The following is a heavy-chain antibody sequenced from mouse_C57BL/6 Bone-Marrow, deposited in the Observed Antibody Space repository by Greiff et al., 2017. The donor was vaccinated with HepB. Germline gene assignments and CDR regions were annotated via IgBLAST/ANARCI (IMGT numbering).Heavy chain of an antibody. V-gene: IGHV1-22*01. CDR2: INPNNGGT. D-gene: IGHD2-5*01. CDR3: ARGGNYSNYGEYFDY. J-gene: IGHJ2*01. Sequence: VHVKQSGPELVKPGASVKMSCKASGYTFTDYNMHWVKQSHGKSLEWIGYINPNNGGTSYNQKFKGKATLTVNKSSSTAYMELRSLTSEDSAVYYCARGGNYSNYGEYFDYWGQGTTLTVSS. CDR1: GYTFTDYN.